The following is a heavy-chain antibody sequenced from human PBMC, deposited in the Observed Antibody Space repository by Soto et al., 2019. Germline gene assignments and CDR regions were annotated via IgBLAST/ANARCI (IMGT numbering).Heavy chain of an antibody. J-gene: IGHJ6*03. D-gene: IGHD5-12*01. CDR3: ARGRMATHYYYYYMDV. V-gene: IGHV1-2*04. Sequence: GASVKVSCKASGYTFTGYYMHWVRQAPGQGLEWMGWINPNSGGTNYAQKFQGWVTMTRDTSISTAYMELSRLRSDDTAVYYCARGRMATHYYYYYMDVWGKGTTVTVSS. CDR1: GYTFTGYY. CDR2: INPNSGGT.